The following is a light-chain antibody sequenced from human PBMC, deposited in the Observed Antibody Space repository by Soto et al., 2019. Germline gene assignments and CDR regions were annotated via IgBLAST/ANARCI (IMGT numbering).Light chain of an antibody. Sequence: DIQMTQSTSTLSASVGDRLTITCRASQSISVWLAWYQQKAGKAPNLLIYKASRLESGVPSRFSGSGSETEFTLTISGLQPGDSATYSCQQYNSYSPTFGQGTKV. J-gene: IGKJ1*01. CDR2: KAS. V-gene: IGKV1-5*03. CDR3: QQYNSYSPT. CDR1: QSISVW.